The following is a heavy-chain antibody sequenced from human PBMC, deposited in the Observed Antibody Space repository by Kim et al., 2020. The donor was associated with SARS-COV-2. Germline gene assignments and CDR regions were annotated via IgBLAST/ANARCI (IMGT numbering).Heavy chain of an antibody. V-gene: IGHV4-34*01. J-gene: IGHJ4*02. D-gene: IGHD5-12*01. Sequence: NSHPSLKSRVTISVDTSKNQFSLKLSSVTAADTAVYYCARGRDGYSGTNYWGQGTLVTVSS. CDR3: ARGRDGYSGTNY.